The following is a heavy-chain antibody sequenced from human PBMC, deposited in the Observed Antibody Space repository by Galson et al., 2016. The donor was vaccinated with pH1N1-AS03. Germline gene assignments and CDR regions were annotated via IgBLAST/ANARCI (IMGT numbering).Heavy chain of an antibody. CDR1: GFTFSSYS. V-gene: IGHV3-48*04. Sequence: SLRLSCAASGFTFSSYSMNWVRQAPGKGLEWVSYISVSSKTIYYADSVKGRFTISRDNDKNSLYLQRNSLRAEDTAVYYCARAPHMVTSYASGSDEPGDVFDFWGQGTMVTVAS. J-gene: IGHJ3*01. D-gene: IGHD3-10*01. CDR2: ISVSSKTI. CDR3: ARAPHMVTSYASGSDEPGDVFDF.